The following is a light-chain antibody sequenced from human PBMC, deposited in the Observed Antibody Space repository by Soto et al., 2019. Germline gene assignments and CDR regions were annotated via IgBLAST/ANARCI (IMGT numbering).Light chain of an antibody. J-gene: IGKJ2*01. CDR2: WAS. Sequence: DIVMTQSPDSLTVSLGERATINCKSSQSVLYSSNNKNYLAWYQQKPGQPPKLLIYWASTRESGVPDRFSGSGSGTEFTLTISSLQAEDVAVYYCQQYYSTIYTFGQGTKLEIK. CDR3: QQYYSTIYT. CDR1: QSVLYSSNNKNY. V-gene: IGKV4-1*01.